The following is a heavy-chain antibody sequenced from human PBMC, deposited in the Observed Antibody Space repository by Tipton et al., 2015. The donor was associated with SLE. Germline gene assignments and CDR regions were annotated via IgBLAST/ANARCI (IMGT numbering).Heavy chain of an antibody. CDR2: ISGSGGST. Sequence: SLRLSCAASGFTFSSYAMSWVRQAPGKGLEWVSAISGSGGSTYYADSVKGRFTISRDNSKNTLYLQMNSLRAEDTAVYYCAKAEYSSSWYDYYYYYGMDVWGQGTTVTGSS. J-gene: IGHJ6*02. V-gene: IGHV3-23*01. CDR1: GFTFSSYA. D-gene: IGHD6-13*01. CDR3: AKAEYSSSWYDYYYYYGMDV.